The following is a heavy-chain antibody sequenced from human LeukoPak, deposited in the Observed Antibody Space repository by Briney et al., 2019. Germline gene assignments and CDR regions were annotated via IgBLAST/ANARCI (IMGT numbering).Heavy chain of an antibody. CDR2: IYSGGST. J-gene: IGHJ3*02. V-gene: IGHV3-53*04. Sequence: GGSLRLSCAASGFTVSSNYMSWVRQAPGKGLEWVSVIYSGGSTYYTDSVKGRSTISRHNSQNTLFLQMNSLRAEDTAVYYCARVGGLDAFDIWGQGTMVTVSS. D-gene: IGHD1-26*01. CDR3: ARVGGLDAFDI. CDR1: GFTVSSNY.